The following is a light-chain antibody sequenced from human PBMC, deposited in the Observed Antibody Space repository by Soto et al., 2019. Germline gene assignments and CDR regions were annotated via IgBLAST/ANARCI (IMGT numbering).Light chain of an antibody. J-gene: IGLJ2*01. CDR2: DNN. CDR3: GTWDSSLSAGVV. CDR1: SSNIGNNY. Sequence: QSVLTQPPSVSAAPGQKVTISCSGSSSNIGNNYVSWYQQLPGTAPKLLIYDNNKRPSGIPDRFSGSKSGTSATLGITGLQTGVEADYYCGTWDSSLSAGVVFGGGTKLTVL. V-gene: IGLV1-51*01.